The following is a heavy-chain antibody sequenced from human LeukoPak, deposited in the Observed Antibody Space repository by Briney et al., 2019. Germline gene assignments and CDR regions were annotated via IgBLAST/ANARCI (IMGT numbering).Heavy chain of an antibody. Sequence: PSETLSLTCTVSGGSISTYYWNWIRQPPGKGLEWIGYIYHSGSTNYNPSLQSRVTISADTSKNQFSLNLNSVTAADTAVYYCARGGAARLHFQNWGQGTLVTVSS. D-gene: IGHD6-6*01. CDR2: IYHSGST. CDR3: ARGGAARLHFQN. V-gene: IGHV4-59*01. J-gene: IGHJ1*01. CDR1: GGSISTYY.